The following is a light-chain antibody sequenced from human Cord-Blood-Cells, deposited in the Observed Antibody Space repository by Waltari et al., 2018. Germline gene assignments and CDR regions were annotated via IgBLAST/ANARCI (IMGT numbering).Light chain of an antibody. Sequence: DIQMTQSPSTLSASVGDRVTITCRASQSISSWLAWYQQKPGKAPKLLIYKASSLESGVPDRFSGSGSGTDFTLTISSLQAEDVAVYYCQQYYSTPLTFGGGTKVEIK. CDR1: QSISSW. CDR2: KAS. J-gene: IGKJ4*01. V-gene: IGKV1-5*03. CDR3: QQYYSTPLT.